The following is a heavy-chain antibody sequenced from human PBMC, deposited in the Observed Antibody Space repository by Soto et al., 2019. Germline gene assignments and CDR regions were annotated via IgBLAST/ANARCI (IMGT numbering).Heavy chain of an antibody. CDR3: ARGGFSPFDL. Sequence: QVQLVQSGAEVKKPGSSVKVSCKASGGTFSTYAISWVRQAPGQGLEWMGGIIPIFGTADYAQKFQGRVTISADESTSTAYRDLRRLKCEDTAVYYCARGGFSPFDLWGQGTMVTVSS. V-gene: IGHV1-69*12. CDR2: IIPIFGTA. D-gene: IGHD3-10*01. J-gene: IGHJ3*01. CDR1: GGTFSTYA.